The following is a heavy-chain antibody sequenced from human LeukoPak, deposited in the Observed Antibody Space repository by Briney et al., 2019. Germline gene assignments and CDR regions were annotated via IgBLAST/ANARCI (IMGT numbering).Heavy chain of an antibody. D-gene: IGHD2-2*01. Sequence: ASVKVSCKASGYTFTSYGISWVRQAPGQGLEWMGWISAYNGNTNYAQKLQGRVTMTTDTSTSTAYMELSSLRSEDTAVYYCARVIVVVPAAQIRFDPWGQGTLVTVSS. CDR3: ARVIVVVPAAQIRFDP. CDR1: GYTFTSYG. CDR2: ISAYNGNT. J-gene: IGHJ5*02. V-gene: IGHV1-18*01.